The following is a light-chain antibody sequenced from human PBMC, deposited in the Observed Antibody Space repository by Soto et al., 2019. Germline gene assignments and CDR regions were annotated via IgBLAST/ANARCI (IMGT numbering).Light chain of an antibody. CDR3: QQRSNLWT. J-gene: IGKJ1*01. CDR2: DAS. V-gene: IGKV3-11*01. Sequence: EIVLTQSPATLSLSPGEGATLSCRASQSVGSYLAWYQQKPGQAPRLLIYDASNRATGIPARFSGSGSGTDFTLTISSLEPEDFAVYYCQQRSNLWTFGQGTKVEIK. CDR1: QSVGSY.